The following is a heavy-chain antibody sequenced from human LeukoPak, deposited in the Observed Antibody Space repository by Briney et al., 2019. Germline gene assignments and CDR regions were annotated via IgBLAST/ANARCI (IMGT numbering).Heavy chain of an antibody. CDR3: ATAYYGSGSYYRGLFDY. CDR2: IIPILGIA. J-gene: IGHJ4*02. Sequence: SVKVSCKASGGTFSSYAISWVRQAPGQGLEWMGRIIPILGIANYAQKFQGRVTITADKSTSTAYMELSSLRSEDTAVYYCATAYYGSGSYYRGLFDYWGREPWSPSPQ. V-gene: IGHV1-69*04. D-gene: IGHD3-10*01. CDR1: GGTFSSYA.